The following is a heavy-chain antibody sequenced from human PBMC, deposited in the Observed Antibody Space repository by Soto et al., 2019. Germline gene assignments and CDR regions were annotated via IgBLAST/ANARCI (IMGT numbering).Heavy chain of an antibody. D-gene: IGHD3-10*01. J-gene: IGHJ4*02. Sequence: GGSLRLSCAASGFTFSSYGMHWVRQAPGKGLEWVAVISSDVSNKYYADSVKGRFTISRDNSKSTLYLQMDSLIAEDTAVYYCAKKVPENYFDYWGQGTLVTVSS. CDR3: AKKVPENYFDY. CDR1: GFTFSSYG. V-gene: IGHV3-30*18. CDR2: ISSDVSNK.